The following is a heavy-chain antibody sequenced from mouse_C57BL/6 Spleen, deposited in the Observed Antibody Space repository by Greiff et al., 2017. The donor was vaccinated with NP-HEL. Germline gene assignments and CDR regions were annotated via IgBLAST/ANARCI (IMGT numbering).Heavy chain of an antibody. CDR2: IHPNSGGT. V-gene: IGHV1-64*01. Sequence: VQLQQPGAELVKPGASVKLSCKASGYTFTSYWMHWVKQRPGQGLEWIGMIHPNSGGTNYNQKFKGKATLTVDKSSSTAYMQLSSLTSEDSAVYYSARGSSAMDYWGQGTTVTVSS. J-gene: IGHJ4*01. CDR3: ARGSSAMDY. CDR1: GYTFTSYW.